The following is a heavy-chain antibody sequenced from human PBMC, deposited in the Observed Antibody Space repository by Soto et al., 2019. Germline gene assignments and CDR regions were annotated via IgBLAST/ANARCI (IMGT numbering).Heavy chain of an antibody. V-gene: IGHV1-69*12. CDR1: GGIFNNYG. J-gene: IGHJ5*02. D-gene: IGHD3-10*01. Sequence: QVHLVQSGAEVKKPGSSVKVSCKTSGGIFNNYGISWVRQAPGQGLEWMGGIIPIFNTPNYAQKFQGRVIITADESTTTDYMELTSLTSEDTAVYYCARVPRFCITPRCNGWFDPWGQGTLVIVSS. CDR2: IIPIFNTP. CDR3: ARVPRFCITPRCNGWFDP.